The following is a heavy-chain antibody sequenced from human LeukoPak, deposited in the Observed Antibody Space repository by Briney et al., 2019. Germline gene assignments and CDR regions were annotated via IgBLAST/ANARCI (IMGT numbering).Heavy chain of an antibody. V-gene: IGHV4-59*12. CDR3: ARRLSRITMIVVVIPRGAFDI. CDR1: GDSISYFY. J-gene: IGHJ3*02. Sequence: SETLSLTCTVSGDSISYFYWSWIRQPPGKGLEWIGYIYYSGSTNYNPSLKSRVTMSVNTSKNQFSLKLSSVTAADTAVYYCARRLSRITMIVVVIPRGAFDIWGQGTMVTVSS. D-gene: IGHD3-22*01. CDR2: IYYSGST.